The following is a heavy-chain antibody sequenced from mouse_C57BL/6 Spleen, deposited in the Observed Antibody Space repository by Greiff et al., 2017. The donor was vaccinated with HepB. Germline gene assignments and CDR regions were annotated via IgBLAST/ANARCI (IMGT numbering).Heavy chain of an antibody. V-gene: IGHV1-82*01. CDR3: ARRGYYYGNYDWFAY. Sequence: QVQLKESGPELVKPGASVKISCKASGYAFSSSWMNWVKQRPGKGLEWIGRIYPGDGDTNYNGKFKGKATLTADKSSSTAYMQLSSLTSEDSAVYFCARRGYYYGNYDWFAYWGQGTLVTVSA. D-gene: IGHD2-1*01. CDR2: IYPGDGDT. J-gene: IGHJ3*01. CDR1: GYAFSSSW.